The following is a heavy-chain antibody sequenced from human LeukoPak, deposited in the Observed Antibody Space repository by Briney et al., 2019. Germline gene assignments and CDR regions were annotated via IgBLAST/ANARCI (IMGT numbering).Heavy chain of an antibody. V-gene: IGHV4-34*01. J-gene: IGHJ6*03. Sequence: SETLSLTCAVYGGSFSGYYWSWIRQPPGKGLEWIGEINRSGNTNYNSSLKRRVTISVDTSKNQFSLRLSPVTAADTAVYYCARGQVKEQLLPRTGSRYYYYYMDVWGRGTTVTVSS. CDR3: ARGQVKEQLLPRTGSRYYYYYMDV. D-gene: IGHD6-13*01. CDR2: INRSGNT. CDR1: GGSFSGYY.